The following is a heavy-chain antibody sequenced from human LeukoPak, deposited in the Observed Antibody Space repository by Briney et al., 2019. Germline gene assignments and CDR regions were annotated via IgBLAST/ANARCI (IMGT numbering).Heavy chain of an antibody. CDR3: AKEGTGSGSPTQYYFDY. Sequence: GGSLRLSCAASGFTFSSYGMHWVRQAPGKGLEWVAVISYDGSNKYYADSVKGRFTISRDNSKNTLYLQMNSLRAEDTAVYYCAKEGTGSGSPTQYYFDYWGQGTLVTVSS. V-gene: IGHV3-30*18. CDR2: ISYDGSNK. D-gene: IGHD3-10*01. J-gene: IGHJ4*02. CDR1: GFTFSSYG.